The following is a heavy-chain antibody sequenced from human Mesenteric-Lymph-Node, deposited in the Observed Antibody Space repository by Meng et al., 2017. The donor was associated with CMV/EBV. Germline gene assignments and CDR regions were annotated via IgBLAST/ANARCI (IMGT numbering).Heavy chain of an antibody. Sequence: ASVKVSCKASGGTFSSYAISWVRQAPGQGLEWMGGISAYNGNTNYAQKLQGRVTMTTDTSTSTAYMELRSLRSDDTAVYYCAREDFWRMEGFDYWGQGTLVTVSS. V-gene: IGHV1-18*01. D-gene: IGHD3-3*01. CDR1: GGTFSSYA. J-gene: IGHJ4*02. CDR2: ISAYNGNT. CDR3: AREDFWRMEGFDY.